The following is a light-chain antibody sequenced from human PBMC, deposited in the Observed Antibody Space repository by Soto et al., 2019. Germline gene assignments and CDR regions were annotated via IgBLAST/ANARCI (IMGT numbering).Light chain of an antibody. J-gene: IGKJ1*01. CDR1: QSLDSS. CDR3: QQRTNWSWT. V-gene: IGKV3-11*01. Sequence: ATXSXXPXERATLSCRASQSLDSSLAWFQQKPGQAPRLLIYDVSYRASGIPARFSGSGSGTDFTLTISSLEPEDFAVYYCQQRTNWSWTFGQGTKVDI. CDR2: DVS.